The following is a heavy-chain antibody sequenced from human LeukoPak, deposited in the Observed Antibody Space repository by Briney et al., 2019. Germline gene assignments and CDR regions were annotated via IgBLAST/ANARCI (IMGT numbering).Heavy chain of an antibody. D-gene: IGHD3-10*01. CDR1: GGSFSGYY. Sequence: PSETLSLTCAVYGGSFSGYYWSWIRQPPGKGLEWLGEINHSGSTNYNPSLKSRVTISVDTSKNQFSLKLSSVTAADTAVYYCARDPGGYGSGSYYYFDYWGQGTLVTVSS. J-gene: IGHJ4*02. CDR2: INHSGST. V-gene: IGHV4-34*01. CDR3: ARDPGGYGSGSYYYFDY.